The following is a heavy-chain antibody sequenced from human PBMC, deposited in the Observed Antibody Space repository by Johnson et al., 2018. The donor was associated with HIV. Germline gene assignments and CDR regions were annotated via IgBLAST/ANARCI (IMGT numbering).Heavy chain of an antibody. Sequence: VQLVESGGGVVRPGGSQRLSCVASGFTFDDYDMSWVRQTPGKGLEWVSVINWNGGSTDYADSVKGRFTISRDNAKNSLYLQMNSLRAEDTAVYYCARGSRYTYDNDDAYLLHAFDFWGQGTMVTVSS. V-gene: IGHV3-20*04. D-gene: IGHD3-22*01. CDR3: ARGSRYTYDNDDAYLLHAFDF. CDR2: INWNGGST. J-gene: IGHJ3*01. CDR1: GFTFDDYD.